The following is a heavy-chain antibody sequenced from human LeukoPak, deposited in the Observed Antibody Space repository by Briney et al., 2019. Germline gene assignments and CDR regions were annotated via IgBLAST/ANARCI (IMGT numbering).Heavy chain of an antibody. J-gene: IGHJ4*02. CDR1: GFAFGTYW. CDR3: ARNRDNHDY. Sequence: PGGSLRLSCAASGFAFGTYWMSWVRQAPGKGLEWVANIKEDGSEKNYVDSVRGRFTISRDNAENSLYLQMNSLRAEDTAVYYCARNRDNHDYWGQGTLVTVSS. D-gene: IGHD2/OR15-2a*01. CDR2: IKEDGSEK. V-gene: IGHV3-7*04.